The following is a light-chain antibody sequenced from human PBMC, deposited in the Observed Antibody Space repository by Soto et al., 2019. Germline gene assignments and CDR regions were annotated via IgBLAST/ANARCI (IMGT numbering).Light chain of an antibody. CDR1: SSDIGGYKY. CDR2: EVS. J-gene: IGLJ3*02. Sequence: QSVLTQPASVSGSLGQSITISCTGTSSDIGGYKYVSWYQQHPGKAPKLIIFEVSNRPSGVPDRFSGSNSGNTASLTISGLQAEDEADYYCTSYSRYRVLVFGGGTKVTV. V-gene: IGLV2-14*01. CDR3: TSYSRYRVLV.